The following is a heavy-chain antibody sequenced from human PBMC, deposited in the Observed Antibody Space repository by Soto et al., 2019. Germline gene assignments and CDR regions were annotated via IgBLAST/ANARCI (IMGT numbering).Heavy chain of an antibody. CDR1: GYTFATYA. CDR2: INPATGNT. V-gene: IGHV1-3*01. CDR3: AGGYKAAGWLET. Sequence: QVQLVQSGAVVKKPGASVKVSCKASGYTFATYAIHWVRQTPGEGLEWMGWINPATGNTEYSEKFQDRVPLTRDTSATTAEMKRRRLGLEDTAVYYWAGGYKAAGWLETCGQGNLVAASS. D-gene: IGHD1-20*01. J-gene: IGHJ5*02.